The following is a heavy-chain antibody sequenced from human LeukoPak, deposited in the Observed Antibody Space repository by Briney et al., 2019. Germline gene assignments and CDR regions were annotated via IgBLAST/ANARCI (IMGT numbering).Heavy chain of an antibody. CDR2: IIPILGIA. Sequence: SVKVSCKASGGTFSSYAISWVRQAPGQGLEWMGRIIPILGIANYAQKFQGRVTITADKSTSTAYMELSSLRSEDTAVYYCACGSYYDDYFDYWGQGTLVTVSS. J-gene: IGHJ4*02. V-gene: IGHV1-69*04. CDR3: ACGSYYDDYFDY. D-gene: IGHD1-26*01. CDR1: GGTFSSYA.